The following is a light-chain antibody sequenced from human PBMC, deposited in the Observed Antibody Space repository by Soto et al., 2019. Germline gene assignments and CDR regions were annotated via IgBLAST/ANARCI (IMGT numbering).Light chain of an antibody. V-gene: IGLV2-14*03. J-gene: IGLJ2*01. Sequence: QSALTQPASVSGPPGQSITISCTGSSSDIGDYKYVSWYKHHPGKAPKLMIYDVSNRPSGVSHRFSGSKSGNTASLTISGLQAEDEADYYCSSYTTTNFVIFGGGTKVTVL. CDR3: SSYTTTNFVI. CDR1: SSDIGDYKY. CDR2: DVS.